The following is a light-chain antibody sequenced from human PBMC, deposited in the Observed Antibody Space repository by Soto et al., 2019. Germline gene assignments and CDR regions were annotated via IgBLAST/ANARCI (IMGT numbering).Light chain of an antibody. CDR1: SSDVGGYNY. Sequence: QSVLTQPPSASGSPGQSVTISCTGTSSDVGGYNYVSWYQQHPGKAPKLMIYDVSNRPSGVPDRFSGSKSGNTASLTISGLQAEDEADYYCSSYTTSNTRQIVFGTGTKVT. CDR2: DVS. V-gene: IGLV2-8*01. J-gene: IGLJ1*01. CDR3: SSYTTSNTRQIV.